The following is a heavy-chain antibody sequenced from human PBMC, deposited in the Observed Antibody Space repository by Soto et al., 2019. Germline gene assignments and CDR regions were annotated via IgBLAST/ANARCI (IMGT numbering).Heavy chain of an antibody. Sequence: EVQLVESGGGLVRPGGSLRLSCEASGFIFSDHYIDWVRQAPWNGLEWVGRSRTKAQNYITQYAESAQSRFSILRDDSKKSLYLQMNSLKSEDTAVYYCARGTHGACDYWGQGTLVTVSS. J-gene: IGHJ4*02. D-gene: IGHD1-26*01. V-gene: IGHV3-72*01. CDR3: ARGTHGACDY. CDR2: SRTKAQNYIT. CDR1: GFIFSDHY.